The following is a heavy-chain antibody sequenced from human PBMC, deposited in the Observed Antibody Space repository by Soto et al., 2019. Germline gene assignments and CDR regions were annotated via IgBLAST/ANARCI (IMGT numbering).Heavy chain of an antibody. CDR2: ISSSSSYT. J-gene: IGHJ4*02. V-gene: IGHV3-11*05. D-gene: IGHD3-10*01. CDR3: ARETCSWFGGTDY. Sequence: QVQLVESGGGLVKPGGSLRLSCAASGFTFSDYYMSWIRQAPGKGLEWVSYISSSSSYTNYADSVKGRFTISRDNAKNSLYRQMNSLRAEDTAVYYCARETCSWFGGTDYWGQGPLVTVSS. CDR1: GFTFSDYY.